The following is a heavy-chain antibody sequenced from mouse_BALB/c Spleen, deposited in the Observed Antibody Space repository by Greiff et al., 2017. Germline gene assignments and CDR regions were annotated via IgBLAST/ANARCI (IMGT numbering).Heavy chain of an antibody. CDR3: ARGGYDAGFAY. V-gene: IGHV1S29*02. J-gene: IGHJ3*01. Sequence: EVQLQESGPELVKPGASVKISCKASGYTFTDYNMHWVKQSHGKSLEWIGYIYPYNGGTGYNQKFKSKATLTVDNSSSTAYMELRSLTSEDSAVYYCARGGYDAGFAYWGQGTLVTVSA. CDR1: GYTFTDYN. CDR2: IYPYNGGT. D-gene: IGHD2-14*01.